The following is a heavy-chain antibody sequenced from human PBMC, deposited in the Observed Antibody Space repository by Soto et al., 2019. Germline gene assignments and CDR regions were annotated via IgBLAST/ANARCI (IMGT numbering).Heavy chain of an antibody. J-gene: IGHJ6*02. CDR1: GGSISSGGYY. V-gene: IGHV4-31*03. CDR3: ARDFLRRDGYNFSIYYYYGMDV. CDR2: IYYSGST. D-gene: IGHD5-12*01. Sequence: SETLSLTCTVSGGSISSGGYYWSWIRQHPGKGLEWIGYIYYSGSTYYNPSLKSRVTISVGTSKNQFSLKLSSVTAADTAVYYCARDFLRRDGYNFSIYYYYGMDVWGQGTTVTVSS.